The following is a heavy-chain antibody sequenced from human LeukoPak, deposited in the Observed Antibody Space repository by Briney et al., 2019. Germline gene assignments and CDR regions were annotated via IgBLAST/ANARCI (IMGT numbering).Heavy chain of an antibody. V-gene: IGHV4-61*02. CDR3: GRLGDAFDI. CDR1: GGSISSGSYY. Sequence: SETLALTCTVSGGSISSGSYYWNWIRQPAGKGLEWIGRIYTSGSTNYNPSLKSRVTISVDTSKNQFSLKLSSVTAADTAVYYCGRLGDAFDIWGQGTMVTVSS. J-gene: IGHJ3*02. CDR2: IYTSGST. D-gene: IGHD1-1*01.